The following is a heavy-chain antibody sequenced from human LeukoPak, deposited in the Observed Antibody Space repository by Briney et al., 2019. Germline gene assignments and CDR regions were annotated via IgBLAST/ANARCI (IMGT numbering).Heavy chain of an antibody. CDR3: ARGGDYDFWSGTRGVDY. J-gene: IGHJ4*02. CDR2: ISAYNGNT. D-gene: IGHD3-3*01. V-gene: IGHV1-18*01. Sequence: GASVKVSCKASGYTFTSYGISWVRQAPGQGLEWMGWISAYNGNTNYAQKLQGRVTMTTGASTSTAYMELRSLRSDDTAVYYCARGGDYDFWSGTRGVDYWGQGTLVTVSS. CDR1: GYTFTSYG.